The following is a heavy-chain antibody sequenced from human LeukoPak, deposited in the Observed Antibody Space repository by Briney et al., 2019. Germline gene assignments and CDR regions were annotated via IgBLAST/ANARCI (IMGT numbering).Heavy chain of an antibody. CDR1: GGSIGSDY. CDR3: ARGRSSWNYDY. V-gene: IGHV4-59*01. Sequence: SETLSLTCSVSGGSIGSDYWTWIRQSPGRGLEWIGYIYYIGSTNYNPSLKSRVTISVDTSKNEVFLNLTSVTTEDTALYYCARGRSSWNYDYWGQGTLVTVSS. J-gene: IGHJ4*02. CDR2: IYYIGST. D-gene: IGHD6-13*01.